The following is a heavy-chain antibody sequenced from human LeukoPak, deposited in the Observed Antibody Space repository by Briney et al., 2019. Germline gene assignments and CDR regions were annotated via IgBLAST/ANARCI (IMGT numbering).Heavy chain of an antibody. V-gene: IGHV3-7*05. CDR3: ARDVGYDSSGSYPYYFDY. Sequence: GGSLRLSCAASRFTFSSYWMTWVRQAPGKGLESVANIKQDGGEKHYVDSVQGRFTISRDNAKNSLYLQMNSLRAEDTAVYYCARDVGYDSSGSYPYYFDYWGLGTLVTVSS. CDR1: RFTFSSYW. J-gene: IGHJ4*02. CDR2: IKQDGGEK. D-gene: IGHD3-22*01.